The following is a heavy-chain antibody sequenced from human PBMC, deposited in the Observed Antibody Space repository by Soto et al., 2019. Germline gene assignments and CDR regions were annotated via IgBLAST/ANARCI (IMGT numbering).Heavy chain of an antibody. J-gene: IGHJ3*02. V-gene: IGHV1-18*01. CDR3: ARDQPIAAALPTSAFDI. CDR1: GYTFTSYG. Sequence: QVPLVQSGAEVKKPGASVKVSCKASGYTFTSYGISWVRQAPGQGLEWMGWISAYNGNTNYAQKLQGRVTMTTDTAKSPAYMELRSLRSDDKAVYYCARDQPIAAALPTSAFDIWGQGTMVTVSS. D-gene: IGHD6-13*01. CDR2: ISAYNGNT.